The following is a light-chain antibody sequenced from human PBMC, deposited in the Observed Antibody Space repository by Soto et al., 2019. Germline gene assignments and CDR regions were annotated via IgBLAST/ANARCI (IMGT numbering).Light chain of an antibody. J-gene: IGKJ1*01. V-gene: IGKV1-5*01. Sequence: DIQMTQSPSTLSASVGDRVTITCRASQNINRWLAWYQQKPGKAPKVLIYDVSTLESGVPSRFSGTGSETDFTLTISSLQPDDSATYYCQQYNTFWTLGQGTKVDIK. CDR3: QQYNTFWT. CDR1: QNINRW. CDR2: DVS.